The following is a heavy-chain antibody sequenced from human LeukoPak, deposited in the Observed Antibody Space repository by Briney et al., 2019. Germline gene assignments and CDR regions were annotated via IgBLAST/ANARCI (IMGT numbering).Heavy chain of an antibody. J-gene: IGHJ4*02. CDR1: GGSISSYY. Sequence: PSETLSLTCTVSGGSISSYYWSWIRQPPGKGLEWIGEINHSGSTNYNPSLKSRVTISVDTSKNQFSLKLSSVTAADTAVYYCARVYRSSWYDYWGQGTLVTVSS. CDR3: ARVYRSSWYDY. V-gene: IGHV4-34*01. D-gene: IGHD6-13*01. CDR2: INHSGST.